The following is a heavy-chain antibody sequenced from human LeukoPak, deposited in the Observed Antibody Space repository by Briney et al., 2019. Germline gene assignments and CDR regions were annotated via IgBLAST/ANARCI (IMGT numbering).Heavy chain of an antibody. V-gene: IGHV1-46*01. J-gene: IGHJ5*02. Sequence: GASVKVSCKASGYTFTSYYMHWVRQAPGQGLEWMGIINPSGGSTSYAQKFQGRVTMTRDTSTSTVYVELSSLRSEDTAVYYCARDRRGDYGDRKGWFDPWGQGTLVTVSS. CDR1: GYTFTSYY. CDR2: INPSGGST. CDR3: ARDRRGDYGDRKGWFDP. D-gene: IGHD4-17*01.